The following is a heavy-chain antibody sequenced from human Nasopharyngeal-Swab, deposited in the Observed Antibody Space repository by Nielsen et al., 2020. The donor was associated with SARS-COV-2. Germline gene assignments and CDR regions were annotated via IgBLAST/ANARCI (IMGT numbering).Heavy chain of an antibody. CDR1: RFTFSSYA. V-gene: IGHV3-23*01. CDR2: ISGSGGST. D-gene: IGHD3-16*01. J-gene: IGHJ6*03. CDR3: AKDPSTLGIFYYFYMDV. Sequence: GESLKISRAASRFTFSSYAMSWVRQAPGKGLEWVSAISGSGGSTYYADSVKGRFTISRDNSKNTLYLQMNSLRAEDTAVYYCAKDPSTLGIFYYFYMDVWGKGTTVTVSS.